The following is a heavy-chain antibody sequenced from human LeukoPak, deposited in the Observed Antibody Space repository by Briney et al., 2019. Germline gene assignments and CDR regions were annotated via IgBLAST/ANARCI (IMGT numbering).Heavy chain of an antibody. CDR3: AKDLLLWFGELLGGYFDY. CDR2: ISGSGGTT. V-gene: IGHV3-23*01. J-gene: IGHJ4*02. CDR1: GFTFSSYA. D-gene: IGHD3-10*01. Sequence: GGSLRLSCAVSGFTFSSYATSWVRQAPGKGLEWVSGISGSGGTTYYADSVKGRFTISRDNSKNTLFLQMNSLRAEDTAVYYCAKDLLLWFGELLGGYFDYWGQGTLVTVSS.